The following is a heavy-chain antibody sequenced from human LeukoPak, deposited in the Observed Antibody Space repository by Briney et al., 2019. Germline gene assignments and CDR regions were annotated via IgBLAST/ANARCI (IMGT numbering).Heavy chain of an antibody. J-gene: IGHJ3*02. CDR2: IKQDGSEK. CDR1: GFTFSYYW. D-gene: IGHD6-19*01. V-gene: IGHV3-7*01. CDR3: ARLVAVAGTRAFDI. Sequence: PGGSLRLSCAASGFTFSYYWMSWVRQAPGKGLEWVANIKQDGSEKYYVDSVKGRFTISRDNAKNSLYLQMNSLRAEDTAVYYCARLVAVAGTRAFDIWGQGTMVTVSS.